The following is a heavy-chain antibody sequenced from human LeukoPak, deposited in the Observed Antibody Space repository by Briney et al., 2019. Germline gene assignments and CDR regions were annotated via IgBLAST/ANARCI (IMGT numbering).Heavy chain of an antibody. D-gene: IGHD3-16*01. CDR3: AKTMTGYVWGSPNY. J-gene: IGHJ4*02. CDR2: ISYDGSNK. CDR1: GFTFSSYG. V-gene: IGHV3-30*18. Sequence: PGRSLRLSCAASGFTFSSYGMHWVRQAPGKGLEWVAVISYDGSNKYYADSVEGRFTISRDNSKNTLYLQMNSLRAEDTAVYYCAKTMTGYVWGSPNYWGQGTLVTVSS.